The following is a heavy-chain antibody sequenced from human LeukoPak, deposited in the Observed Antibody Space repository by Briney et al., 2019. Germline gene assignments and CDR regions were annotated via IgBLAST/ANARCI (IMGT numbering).Heavy chain of an antibody. J-gene: IGHJ3*02. CDR3: AKGQQLVLFGAFDI. CDR1: GFTFDDYA. V-gene: IGHV3-9*03. D-gene: IGHD6-13*01. Sequence: PGGSLRLSCAGSGFTFDDYAMHWVRQAPGKGLDWVSGISWNSGSIGYADSVKGRFTISRDNAKNSLYLQMNSLRAEDMALYYCAKGQQLVLFGAFDIWGQGTMVTVSS. CDR2: ISWNSGSI.